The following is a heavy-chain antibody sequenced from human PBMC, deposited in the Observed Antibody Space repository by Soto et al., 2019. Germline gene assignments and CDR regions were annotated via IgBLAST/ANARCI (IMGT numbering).Heavy chain of an antibody. CDR3: ARHEWYSSGWASYGIGV. D-gene: IGHD6-19*01. CDR2: IIPIFGTA. CDR1: GGTFSSYA. J-gene: IGHJ6*02. Sequence: PVKVCCKPSGGTFSSYAISWVRQAPGQGLEWMGGIIPIFGTANYAQKFQGRVTITADESTSTAYLQWSSLKASDTAMYYCARHEWYSSGWASYGIGVWGQGTTVTVAS. V-gene: IGHV1-69*13.